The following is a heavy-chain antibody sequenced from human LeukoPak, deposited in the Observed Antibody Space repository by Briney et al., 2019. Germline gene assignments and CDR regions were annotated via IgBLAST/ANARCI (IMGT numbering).Heavy chain of an antibody. CDR3: ASGYDILAGYSRGYYFDY. V-gene: IGHV1-69*05. CDR2: IIPIFGTA. J-gene: IGHJ4*02. CDR1: GGTFSSYA. Sequence: ASVKVSCKASGGTFSSYAISWVRQAPRQGLEWMGGIIPIFGTANYAQKFQGRVTITTDESTSTAYMELSSLRSEDTAVYYCASGYDILAGYSRGYYFDYWGQGTLVTASS. D-gene: IGHD3-9*01.